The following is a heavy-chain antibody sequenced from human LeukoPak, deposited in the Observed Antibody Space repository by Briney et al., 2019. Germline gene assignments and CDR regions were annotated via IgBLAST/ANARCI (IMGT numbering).Heavy chain of an antibody. CDR3: ARNSSRSLDS. V-gene: IGHV4-38-2*02. D-gene: IGHD2-21*01. Sequence: PSETLSLTCTVSHSSISYSITRGYYYWAWIRQPPGKGLEWIGSIYHIGSASYTPSLKSRVTISIDTSKNQFSLKLSSVTAADTAVYYCARNSSRSLDSWGQGKKVTVSS. CDR2: IYHIGSA. J-gene: IGHJ3*01. CDR1: HSSISYSITRGYYY.